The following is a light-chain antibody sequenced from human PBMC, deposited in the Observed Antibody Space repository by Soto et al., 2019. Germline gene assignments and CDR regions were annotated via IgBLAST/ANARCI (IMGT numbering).Light chain of an antibody. J-gene: IGLJ1*01. CDR2: GNS. CDR3: QSYDSRLSGYV. CDR1: SSNIGAGYD. V-gene: IGLV1-40*01. Sequence: QSVLTQPPSVSGAPGQRVTISCTGSSSNIGAGYDVHWYQQLPGTAPKLLIYGNSNRPSGVPDRFSGSKSGTSASLAITGLQAEDEAVYYCQSYDSRLSGYVFGPGT.